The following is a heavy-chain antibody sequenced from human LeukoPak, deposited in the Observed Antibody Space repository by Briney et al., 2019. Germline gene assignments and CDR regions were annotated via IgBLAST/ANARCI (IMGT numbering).Heavy chain of an antibody. CDR3: ATEKGDSPDY. CDR2: ISGSGGNT. V-gene: IGHV3-23*01. Sequence: GGSLRLSCAASGFTFSTYAMSWVRQAPGKGLEWVSGISGSGGNTYYADSVKGRFTISRENSKDTLYLQMNSLRAEDTAVYYCATEKGDSPDYWGQGTLVTVSS. J-gene: IGHJ4*02. CDR1: GFTFSTYA. D-gene: IGHD2-21*01.